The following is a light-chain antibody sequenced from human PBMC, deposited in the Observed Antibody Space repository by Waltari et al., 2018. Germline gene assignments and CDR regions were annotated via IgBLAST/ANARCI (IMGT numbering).Light chain of an antibody. Sequence: LSLSPGQRATLSCRASQSIGKYLVWYQHKPGQAPRLLIYDAISRAAGIPDRFSGSGSGTDFSLTISRLEPEDFAVYYCQHYLRLPVTFGQGTTVEIK. CDR2: DAI. J-gene: IGKJ1*01. V-gene: IGKV3-20*01. CDR3: QHYLRLPVT. CDR1: QSIGKY.